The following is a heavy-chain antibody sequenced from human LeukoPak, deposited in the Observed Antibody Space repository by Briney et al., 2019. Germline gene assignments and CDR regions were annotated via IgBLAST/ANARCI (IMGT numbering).Heavy chain of an antibody. Sequence: ASVKVSCKASGYTLTSHYLHWVRQAPGQGLEWMGMINPGDSSTSYAQNFQGRVTMTRDTSTSTVSMEISSLRSEDTAVYYCAREFHGAHFDYWGQGTLVTVSS. J-gene: IGHJ4*02. CDR1: GYTLTSHY. CDR2: INPGDSST. V-gene: IGHV1-46*01. CDR3: AREFHGAHFDY.